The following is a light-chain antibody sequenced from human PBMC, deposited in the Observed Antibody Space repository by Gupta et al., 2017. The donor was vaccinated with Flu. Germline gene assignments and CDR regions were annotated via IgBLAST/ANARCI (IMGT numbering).Light chain of an antibody. CDR1: SCDIGGNT. CDR2: GEN. J-gene: IGLJ2*01. CDR3: APWDATLSGPI. Sequence: SSCDIGGNTVNSYQQHPGGAPTLLIYGENQRPSAGPARCSGAKSGASASLAISGLQSEDEADYFCAPWDATLSGPIFGGGTKLTVL. V-gene: IGLV1-44*01.